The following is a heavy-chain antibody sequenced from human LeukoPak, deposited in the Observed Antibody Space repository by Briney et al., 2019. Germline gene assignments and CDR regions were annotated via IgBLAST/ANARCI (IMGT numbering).Heavy chain of an antibody. V-gene: IGHV1-46*01. CDR2: INPSGGST. CDR1: GYTFTSYY. CDR3: ASSPSDYASNYFDY. D-gene: IGHD4/OR15-4a*01. Sequence: ASVKVSCMASGYTFTSYYMHWVRQAPGQGREWMGIINPSGGSTSYAQKFQGRVTMTRDMSTNTVYMELSSQRSADTAVYYCASSPSDYASNYFDYWGQGTLVSVPS. J-gene: IGHJ4*02.